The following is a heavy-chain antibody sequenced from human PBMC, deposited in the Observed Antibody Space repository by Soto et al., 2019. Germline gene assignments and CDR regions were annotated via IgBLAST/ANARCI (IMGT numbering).Heavy chain of an antibody. Sequence: ASVTVSWQAAGYSFTSYGFSWVRQAPGQGLEWMGWINGYTGNTHYAQKFQGRVTMTTDTSTSTAYMELWTLISDDTAVYYCARSWVTGKGGMDVWGQGTTVTVSS. V-gene: IGHV1-18*01. J-gene: IGHJ6*02. CDR3: ARSWVTGKGGMDV. CDR1: GYSFTSYG. CDR2: INGYTGNT. D-gene: IGHD3-16*01.